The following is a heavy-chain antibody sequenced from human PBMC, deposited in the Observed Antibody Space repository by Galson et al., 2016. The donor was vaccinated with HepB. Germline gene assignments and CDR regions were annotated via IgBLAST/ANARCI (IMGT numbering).Heavy chain of an antibody. CDR1: GFTFSNYG. D-gene: IGHD6-19*01. J-gene: IGHJ4*02. Sequence: SLRLSCAASGFTFSNYGMHWVRQAPGKGLEWVAGIWTDGSNKYYGDSVKGRFTISRDNSKNTLYLQMNSLRAEDKAVYYCAKSKGGVWSYYFDYWGQGTLVTVSS. CDR2: IWTDGSNK. V-gene: IGHV3-33*06. CDR3: AKSKGGVWSYYFDY.